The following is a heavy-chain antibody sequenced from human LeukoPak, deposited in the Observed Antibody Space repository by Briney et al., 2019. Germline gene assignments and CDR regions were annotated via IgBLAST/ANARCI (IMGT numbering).Heavy chain of an antibody. CDR3: ARGDCSSTSCYSYYYYYYGMDV. V-gene: IGHV4-34*01. D-gene: IGHD2-2*02. Sequence: SETLSLTCAVYGGSFSGYYWSWIRQPPGKGLEWIGEINHSGSTNYNPSLKSRVTISVDTSKNQFSLKLSSVTAADTAVYYCARGDCSSTSCYSYYYYYYGMDVWGQGTRVTVSS. CDR2: INHSGST. CDR1: GGSFSGYY. J-gene: IGHJ6*02.